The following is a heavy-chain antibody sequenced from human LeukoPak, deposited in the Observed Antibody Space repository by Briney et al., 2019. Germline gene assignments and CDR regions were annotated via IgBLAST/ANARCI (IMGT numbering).Heavy chain of an antibody. J-gene: IGHJ4*02. CDR3: ARGRYYYDSSGYYPLDY. D-gene: IGHD3-22*01. Sequence: PSETLSLTCAVYGGSFSGYYWSWIRQPPGKGLEWIGEINHSGSTNYNPSLKSRVTISVDTSKNQFSLKLSSVTAADTAVYYCARGRYYYDSSGYYPLDYWGQGTLVTVSS. CDR2: INHSGST. V-gene: IGHV4-34*01. CDR1: GGSFSGYY.